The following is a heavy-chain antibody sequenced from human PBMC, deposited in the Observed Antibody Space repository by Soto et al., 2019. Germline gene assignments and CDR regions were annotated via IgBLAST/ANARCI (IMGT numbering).Heavy chain of an antibody. V-gene: IGHV1-69*01. CDR1: GGTFSSYA. Sequence: QVQLVQSGAEVKKPGSSVKVSCKASGGTFSSYAISWVRQAPGQGLEWMGGIIPIFGTANYAQKFQGRVTITADESTSTTYKELSSLRSEDTAVYYCARVGGRVDYDSSGYYYDYWGQGTLVTVSS. D-gene: IGHD3-22*01. J-gene: IGHJ4*02. CDR3: ARVGGRVDYDSSGYYYDY. CDR2: IIPIFGTA.